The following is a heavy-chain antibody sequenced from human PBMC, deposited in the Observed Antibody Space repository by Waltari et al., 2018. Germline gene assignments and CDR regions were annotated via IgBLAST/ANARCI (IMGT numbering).Heavy chain of an antibody. D-gene: IGHD6-25*01. CDR2: IWYDGSNK. Sequence: VRLVESGGGVFRPGGSLRLSCAASGFPFSSYGMHWVRQAPGKGLEWVAVIWYDGSNKYYADSVKGRFTISRDNSKNTLYLQMNSLRAEDTAVYYCAREERNWYFDLWGRGTLVTVSS. J-gene: IGHJ2*01. CDR3: AREERNWYFDL. CDR1: GFPFSSYG. V-gene: IGHV3-33*01.